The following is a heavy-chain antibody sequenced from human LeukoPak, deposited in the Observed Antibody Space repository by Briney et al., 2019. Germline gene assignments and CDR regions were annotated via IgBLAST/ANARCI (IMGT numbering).Heavy chain of an antibody. CDR2: IKTDGSIT. V-gene: IGHV3-74*01. D-gene: IGHD6-6*01. Sequence: PGGSLRLSCAASGFSFSSHWMYWVRQPPGKGLVWVSRIKTDGSITTYADSVRGRFTTSRDNAKNTLYLQMNSLRAEDTAVYYCARGGRDIAALDYWGQGTLATVSS. CDR3: ARGGRDIAALDY. J-gene: IGHJ4*02. CDR1: GFSFSSHW.